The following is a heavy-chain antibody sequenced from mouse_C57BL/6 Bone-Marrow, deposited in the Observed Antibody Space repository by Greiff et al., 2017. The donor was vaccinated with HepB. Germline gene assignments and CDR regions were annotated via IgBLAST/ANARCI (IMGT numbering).Heavy chain of an antibody. CDR3: ARSYYGSSYDY. Sequence: QVQLQQSGPELVKPGASVKISCKASGYTFTDYYINWVKQRPGQGLEWIGWIFPGSGSTYYNEKFKGKATLTVDKSSITAYMLLSSLTSEDSAVYFCARSYYGSSYDYWGQGTTLTVSS. CDR1: GYTFTDYY. J-gene: IGHJ2*01. V-gene: IGHV1-75*01. CDR2: IFPGSGST. D-gene: IGHD1-1*01.